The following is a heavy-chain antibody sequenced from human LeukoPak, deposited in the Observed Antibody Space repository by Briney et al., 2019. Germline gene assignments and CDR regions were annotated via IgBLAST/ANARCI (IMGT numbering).Heavy chain of an antibody. Sequence: GGSLRLSCAASGFTVSSNYMSWVGQAPGMGLEWVSVIYSGGSTYYADSVKGRFTISRDNSKNTLYLQMNSLRAEDTAVYYCAKRVLGESGYFDYWGQGTLVTVSS. CDR3: AKRVLGESGYFDY. V-gene: IGHV3-66*01. CDR2: IYSGGST. J-gene: IGHJ4*02. CDR1: GFTVSSNY. D-gene: IGHD3-10*01.